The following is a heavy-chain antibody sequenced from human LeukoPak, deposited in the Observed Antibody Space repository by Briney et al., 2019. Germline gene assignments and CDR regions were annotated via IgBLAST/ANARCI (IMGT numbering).Heavy chain of an antibody. CDR1: GFTFSSYS. V-gene: IGHV3-21*01. Sequence: PGGSLRLSCAASGFTFSSYSMNWVRQAPGKGLEWVSSISTSSSYIYYADSVKGRFTISRDNAKNSLYLQMSSLRAEDTAVYYCAKSSAGITWFDPWGQGTLVTVSS. CDR2: ISTSSSYI. D-gene: IGHD1-1*01. J-gene: IGHJ5*02. CDR3: AKSSAGITWFDP.